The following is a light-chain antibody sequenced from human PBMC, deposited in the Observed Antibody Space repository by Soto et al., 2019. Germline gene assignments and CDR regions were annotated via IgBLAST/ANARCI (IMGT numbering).Light chain of an antibody. Sequence: DIQMTQSPSTLSASVGARVTITCRASQSISSWLAWYQQKPGKTPKLLIYDASSLESGVTSRFSGSGSGTEFTLTNSGPQPDDFATHYCQPYNSYPFAFGQGTRLDIK. CDR3: QPYNSYPFA. CDR2: DAS. CDR1: QSISSW. J-gene: IGKJ5*01. V-gene: IGKV1-5*01.